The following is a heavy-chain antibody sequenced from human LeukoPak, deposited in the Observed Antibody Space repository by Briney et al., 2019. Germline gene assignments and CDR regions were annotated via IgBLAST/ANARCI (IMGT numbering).Heavy chain of an antibody. V-gene: IGHV1-2*06. CDR3: ARPNGAWGAFDI. Sequence: ASVTVSCKASGYMFTGYYFHWVRQAPGPGLEWMGRINPNTGGTNYAHKFQGRLTLTRDTPISTVYMELSGLRSDDTAVYYCARPNGAWGAFDIWGQGKMVTVSS. J-gene: IGHJ3*02. D-gene: IGHD4/OR15-4a*01. CDR2: INPNTGGT. CDR1: GYMFTGYY.